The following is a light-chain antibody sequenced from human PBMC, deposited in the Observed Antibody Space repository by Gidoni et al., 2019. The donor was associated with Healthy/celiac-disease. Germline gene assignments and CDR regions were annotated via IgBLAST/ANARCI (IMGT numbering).Light chain of an antibody. CDR3: QQSYSTPWT. CDR2: APA. Sequence: DIQMTQSPSSLSASVGHRVTITCRASQSISSYLNWYQQKPGKAPKLLIYAPASLQSGVPSRFSGSGSGTDFTLTISSLQPEDFATYYCQQSYSTPWTFGQGTKVEIK. V-gene: IGKV1-39*01. CDR1: QSISSY. J-gene: IGKJ1*01.